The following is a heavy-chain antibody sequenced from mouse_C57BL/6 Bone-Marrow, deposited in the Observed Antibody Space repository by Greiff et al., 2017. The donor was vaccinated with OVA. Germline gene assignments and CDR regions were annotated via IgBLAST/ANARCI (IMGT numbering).Heavy chain of an antibody. J-gene: IGHJ3*01. CDR3: ARSPVRSFAY. CDR2: IHPNSGST. CDR1: GYTFTSYW. V-gene: IGHV1-64*01. D-gene: IGHD1-1*01. Sequence: QVQLQQPGAELVKPGASVKLSCKASGYTFTSYWMHWVKQRPGQGLEWIGMIHPNSGSTNYNEKFKSKATLTVDKSSSTAYMQRSSLTSEDSAVYYCARSPVRSFAYWGQGTLVTVSA.